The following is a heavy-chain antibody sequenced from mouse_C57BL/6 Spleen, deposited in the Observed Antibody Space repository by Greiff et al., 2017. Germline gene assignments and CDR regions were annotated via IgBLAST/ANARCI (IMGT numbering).Heavy chain of an antibody. CDR2: IYPSDSET. CDR1: GYTFTSYW. D-gene: IGHD4-1*01. CDR3: ARGGTGYWYFDV. Sequence: QVQLQQPGAELVRPGSSVKLSCKASGYTFTSYWMDWVKQRPGQGLEWIGNIYPSDSETHYNQKFKDKATLTVDKSSSTAYMQLISLTSEDSAVYYCARGGTGYWYFDVWGTGTTVTVSS. V-gene: IGHV1-61*01. J-gene: IGHJ1*03.